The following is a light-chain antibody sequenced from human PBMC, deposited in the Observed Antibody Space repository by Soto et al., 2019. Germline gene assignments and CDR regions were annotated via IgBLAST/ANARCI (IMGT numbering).Light chain of an antibody. V-gene: IGLV1-44*01. J-gene: IGLJ1*01. Sequence: QSVLTQPPSASGTPGQRVTISCSGGSSNIGSNAVTWYHQLPGTAPKLLIYSNNQRPSGVPDRFSGSKSGTSASLAISGLQSEDEADYHCAEWDDSLNVLYVFGTGTKVTVL. CDR1: SSNIGSNA. CDR3: AEWDDSLNVLYV. CDR2: SNN.